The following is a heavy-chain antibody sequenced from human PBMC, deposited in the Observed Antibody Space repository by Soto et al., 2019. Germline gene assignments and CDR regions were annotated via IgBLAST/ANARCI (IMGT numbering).Heavy chain of an antibody. Sequence: QVQLVQSGAEVKKPGSSVKVSCKASGGTFSSYAISWVRQAPGQGLEWMGGIIPIFGTANYAQKFQGRVTITADESTSTAYMELSSLRSEDRAVYYCARGGYSGSYPNWYLDLWGRGTLVTVSS. D-gene: IGHD1-26*01. CDR1: GGTFSSYA. CDR2: IIPIFGTA. V-gene: IGHV1-69*01. J-gene: IGHJ2*01. CDR3: ARGGYSGSYPNWYLDL.